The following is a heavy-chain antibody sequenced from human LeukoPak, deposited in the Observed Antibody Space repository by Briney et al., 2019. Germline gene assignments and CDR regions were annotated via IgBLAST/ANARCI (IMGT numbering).Heavy chain of an antibody. CDR3: AKDRLGVTTSDAFDI. J-gene: IGHJ3*02. CDR1: GFTFSSYA. CDR2: FSGSGGST. V-gene: IGHV3-23*01. Sequence: GGSLRLSCAAFGFTFSSYAMSWVRQAPGKGLEWVSGFSGSGGSTYYADSVKGRFTISRDNSKNTMYLQMNSLRAEDTAVYYCAKDRLGVTTSDAFDIWGQGTMVTVSS. D-gene: IGHD4-17*01.